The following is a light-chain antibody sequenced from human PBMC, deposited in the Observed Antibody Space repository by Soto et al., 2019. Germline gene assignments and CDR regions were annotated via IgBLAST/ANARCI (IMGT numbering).Light chain of an antibody. CDR2: DAS. J-gene: IGKJ5*01. CDR3: QQRRNWPLIT. CDR1: QSVSSY. V-gene: IGKV3-11*01. Sequence: EIVLTQSPATLSLSPGERATLSCRASQSVSSYLAWYQQKPGQAPRLLIYDASNRATGIPARFSGSGSGTDFTLTISSLEPEDFAVYYCQQRRNWPLITFGQGTRLDIK.